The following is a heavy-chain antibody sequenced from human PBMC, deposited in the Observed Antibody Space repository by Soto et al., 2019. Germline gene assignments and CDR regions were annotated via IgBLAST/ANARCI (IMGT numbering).Heavy chain of an antibody. D-gene: IGHD6-6*01. CDR3: ARRRIAARSYYFDY. CDR2: INHSGSI. V-gene: IGHV4-34*01. J-gene: IGHJ4*02. CDR1: GESLTGYY. Sequence: SETLSLTCGVNGESLTGYYLSWIRQSPGTALEWIGEINHSGSINHSPSLKSRLRISVDTTNNQFSLGLSSVTDADAGIYFCARRRIAARSYYFDYWGQGNLVTVSS.